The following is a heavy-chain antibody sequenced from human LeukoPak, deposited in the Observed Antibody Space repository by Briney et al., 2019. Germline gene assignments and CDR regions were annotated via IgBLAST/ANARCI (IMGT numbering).Heavy chain of an antibody. Sequence: PSETLSLTCAVSGYSISSGYYWGWIRQPPGKGLEWIGSIYHSGSTYYNPSLKSRVTISVDTSKNQFSLKLSSVTAADTAVYYCARGGVGATPAGYYYYMDVWGKGTTVTVSS. CDR1: GYSISSGYY. D-gene: IGHD1-26*01. J-gene: IGHJ6*03. CDR3: ARGGVGATPAGYYYYMDV. CDR2: IYHSGST. V-gene: IGHV4-38-2*01.